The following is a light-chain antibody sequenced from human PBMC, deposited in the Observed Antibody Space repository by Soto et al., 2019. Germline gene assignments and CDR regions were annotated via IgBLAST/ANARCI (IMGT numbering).Light chain of an antibody. CDR1: QSVSSSY. V-gene: IGKV3-20*01. Sequence: ELVWTQSTGTLSLSPGERCTLSCVATQSVSSSYLAWYQQKPGQARRLLIYGAYSRATGITDRFSGSGSGTDFTLTISRLEPEDFAVYYCQQYSRSPVTFGEGTKVDIK. CDR3: QQYSRSPVT. CDR2: GAY. J-gene: IGKJ4*01.